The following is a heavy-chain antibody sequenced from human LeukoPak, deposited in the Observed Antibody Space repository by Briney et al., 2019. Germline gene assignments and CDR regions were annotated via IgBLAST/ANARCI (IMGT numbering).Heavy chain of an antibody. V-gene: IGHV5-51*01. CDR3: ARLQEDIVVVPAAIPYNWFDP. CDR1: GYIFAAYW. CDR2: IYPGDSDT. J-gene: IGHJ5*02. Sequence: GESLKISCMCSGYIFAAYWIGWVRQMPGKGLEWMGRIYPGDSDTRYSPSFQGQVTISVDRSINAAYLQWNSLKASDTAIYYCARLQEDIVVVPAAIPYNWFDPWGRGSLVTASS. D-gene: IGHD2-2*01.